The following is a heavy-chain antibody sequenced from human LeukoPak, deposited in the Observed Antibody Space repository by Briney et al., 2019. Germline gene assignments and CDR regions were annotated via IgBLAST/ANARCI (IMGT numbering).Heavy chain of an antibody. CDR2: INAGNGNT. J-gene: IGHJ4*02. V-gene: IGHV1-3*01. Sequence: ASVKVSCKAPGYTFTSYAMHWVRQAPGQRLEWMGWINAGNGNTKYSQKFQGRVTITRDTSASTAYMELSSLRSEDTAVYHCARDSHYGNFDYWGQGTLVTVSS. D-gene: IGHD3-10*01. CDR1: GYTFTSYA. CDR3: ARDSHYGNFDY.